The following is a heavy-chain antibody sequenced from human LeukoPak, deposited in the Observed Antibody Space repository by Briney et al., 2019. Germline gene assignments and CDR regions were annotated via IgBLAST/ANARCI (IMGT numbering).Heavy chain of an antibody. D-gene: IGHD6-13*01. CDR3: ARQIAAAGHMDV. CDR2: IYPGDSDT. Sequence: TTGESLKISCKGSGYSFTSYWIGWVRQMPGKGLEWMGRIYPGDSDTRYSPSFRGQVTISADKSITTAYLQWSSLKASDTAMYYCARQIAAAGHMDVWGKGTTVTVSS. V-gene: IGHV5-51*01. J-gene: IGHJ6*03. CDR1: GYSFTSYW.